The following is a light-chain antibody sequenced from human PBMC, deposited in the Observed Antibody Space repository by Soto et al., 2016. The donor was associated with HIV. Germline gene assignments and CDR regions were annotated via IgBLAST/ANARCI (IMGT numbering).Light chain of an antibody. Sequence: SSELTQDPAVSVALGQTVKITCQGDSLRIYYASWYQQKPRQAPVVVIYGKNNRPSGIPDRFSGSSSGNTASLTITGAQAEDEADYYCMSRDNNTNPVIFGGGTKLTVL. CDR1: SLRIYY. CDR3: MSRDNNTNPVI. V-gene: IGLV3-19*01. CDR2: GKN. J-gene: IGLJ2*01.